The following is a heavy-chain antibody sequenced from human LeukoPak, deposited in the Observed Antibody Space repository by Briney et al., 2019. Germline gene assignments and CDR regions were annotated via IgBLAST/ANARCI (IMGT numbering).Heavy chain of an antibody. CDR3: ARAYYYDSSGYYRN. CDR1: GYSITSGYY. CDR2: IYHSGST. Sequence: SETLSLTCTVYGYSITSGYYWGWIRPPPGEGLEWIGSIYHSGSTYYNPSLKSRVTISVDTSKNQFSLKLSSVTAADTAVYYRARAYYYDSSGYYRNWGQGTLVTVSS. D-gene: IGHD3-22*01. J-gene: IGHJ4*02. V-gene: IGHV4-38-2*02.